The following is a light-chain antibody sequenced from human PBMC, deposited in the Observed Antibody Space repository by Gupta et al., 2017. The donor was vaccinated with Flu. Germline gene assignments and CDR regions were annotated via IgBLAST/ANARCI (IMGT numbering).Light chain of an antibody. CDR3: QQYDNSPTT. CDR2: GTS. CDR1: QSVSNDF. J-gene: IGKJ2*01. V-gene: IGKV3-20*01. Sequence: DIVLTQSTGTASFSPGERVALSCRASQSVSNDFLAWYQQKPGQAPRLLMYGTSRRATGTPERFSDSGYWTDFTLTISRLEPEDFAVYYCQQYDNSPTTFGQGTKLEIK.